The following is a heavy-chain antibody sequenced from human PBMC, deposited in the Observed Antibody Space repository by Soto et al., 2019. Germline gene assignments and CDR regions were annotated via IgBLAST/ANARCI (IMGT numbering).Heavy chain of an antibody. D-gene: IGHD4-4*01. V-gene: IGHV3-23*01. CDR2: ISSRGHDT. J-gene: IGHJ3*01. CDR1: GFTFSAYA. CDR3: ATYSVYSDDPRNAFDV. Sequence: EVQLTESGGGLVQPGGSLRLSCVSSGFTFSAYAMTWVRQAPGGGLEWVSSISSRGHDTYYADSVRGRFTISSDTFQGALYLHMIGLSAEDTAMYYCATYSVYSDDPRNAFDVWGQATMVTVSS.